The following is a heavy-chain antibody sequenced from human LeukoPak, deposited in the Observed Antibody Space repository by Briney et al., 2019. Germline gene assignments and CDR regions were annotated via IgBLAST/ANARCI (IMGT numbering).Heavy chain of an antibody. J-gene: IGHJ4*02. CDR3: TTITMILIHPDY. CDR2: IKSKADGGTT. CDR1: RFTLKNAG. Sequence: RGSLSLSCAASRFTLKNAGMNCGRQAPGERLEWVGRIKSKADGGTTDYAAPVKGRFTISRDDSKNTLYLQMNSLKTEDTAVYYCTTITMILIHPDYWGQGTLVTVSS. V-gene: IGHV3-15*01. D-gene: IGHD3-22*01.